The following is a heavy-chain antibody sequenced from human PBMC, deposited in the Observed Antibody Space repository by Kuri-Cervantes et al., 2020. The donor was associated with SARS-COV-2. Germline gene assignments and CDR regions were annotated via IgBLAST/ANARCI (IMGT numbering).Heavy chain of an antibody. CDR2: IIPTFDTT. D-gene: IGHD2-8*02. CDR3: ARSQGYCTANSCSWNWFDP. V-gene: IGHV1-69*13. J-gene: IGHJ5*02. CDR1: GGTFSSYS. Sequence: SVKVSCKASGGTFSSYSVNWVRQAPGQGLEWMGRIIPTFDTTTYAQKFQGRVIFTADGSSSTAYMEVNSLTSEDTAVYFCARSQGYCTANSCSWNWFDPWGQGTQVTVSS.